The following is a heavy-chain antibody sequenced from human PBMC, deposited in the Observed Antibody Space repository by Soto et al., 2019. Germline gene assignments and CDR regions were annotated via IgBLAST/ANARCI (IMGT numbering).Heavy chain of an antibody. Sequence: GGSLRLSCAASGFTFSSYSMNWVRQAPGKGLEWVSSISSSSSYIYYADSVKGRFTISRDNAKNSLYLQMNSLRAEDTAVYYCARAEDIVLMVYAVDYYYGMAVWGQGTTVTVSS. CDR1: GFTFSSYS. CDR2: ISSSSSYI. V-gene: IGHV3-21*01. D-gene: IGHD2-8*01. CDR3: ARAEDIVLMVYAVDYYYGMAV. J-gene: IGHJ6*02.